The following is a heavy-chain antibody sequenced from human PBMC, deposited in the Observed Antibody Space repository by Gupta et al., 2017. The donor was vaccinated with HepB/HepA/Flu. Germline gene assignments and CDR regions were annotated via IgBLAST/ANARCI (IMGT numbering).Heavy chain of an antibody. Sequence: QVQLQQWGAGLLKPSETLSLTCAVYGGSFSGYYWSWIRQPPGKGLEWIGEINHSGSTNYNPSLKSRVTISVDTSKNQFSLKLSSVTAADTAVYYCARGSLEKGYDFWSGYYMDVWGKGTTVTVSS. J-gene: IGHJ6*04. D-gene: IGHD3-3*01. V-gene: IGHV4-34*01. CDR2: INHSGST. CDR3: ARGSLEKGYDFWSGYYMDV. CDR1: GGSFSGYY.